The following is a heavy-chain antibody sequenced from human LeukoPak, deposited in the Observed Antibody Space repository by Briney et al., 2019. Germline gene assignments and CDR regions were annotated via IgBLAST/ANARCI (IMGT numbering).Heavy chain of an antibody. CDR2: FIWNSGII. V-gene: IGHV3-9*01. CDR3: AKDADDFWSGWYAFDI. Sequence: GGSLRVSCVDPGFTFSSYAMSWVRQAPGEGLGWVSGFIWNSGIIGYADSVKGRFTLSRDNAKNSLYLQMNSLRAEDTALYYCAKDADDFWSGWYAFDIWGQGTMVTVSS. J-gene: IGHJ3*02. D-gene: IGHD3-3*01. CDR1: GFTFSSYA.